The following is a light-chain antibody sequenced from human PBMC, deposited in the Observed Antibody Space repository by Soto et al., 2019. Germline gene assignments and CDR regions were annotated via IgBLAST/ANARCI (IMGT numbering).Light chain of an antibody. CDR1: QIVGSY. J-gene: IGKJ1*01. CDR3: QEYNTWPWT. Sequence: VVLTQSPVTLSFSPCEIATLSCRASQIVGSYLAWYQQKPGQAPRVLIYGASTRATGIPDRFSGSGSGTEFILTISSLQSEDFAVYYSQEYNTWPWTFGQGTKVDI. CDR2: GAS. V-gene: IGKV3-15*01.